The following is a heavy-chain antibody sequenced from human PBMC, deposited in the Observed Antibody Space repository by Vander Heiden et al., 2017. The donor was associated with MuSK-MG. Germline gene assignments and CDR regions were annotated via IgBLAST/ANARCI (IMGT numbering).Heavy chain of an antibody. CDR2: IYYSGST. CDR3: ARHRMDTGMVMEADY. V-gene: IGHV4-39*01. D-gene: IGHD5-18*01. CDR1: GGSISSSGYY. Sequence: QLQLQESGPGLVKPSETLSLTCTVSGGSISSSGYYWGWIRQPPGKGLEWIGTIYYSGSTYYNPSVESRVTISVDTSKNQFSLKLSSVSAADTAVYYCARHRMDTGMVMEADYWGQGTLVTVSS. J-gene: IGHJ4*02.